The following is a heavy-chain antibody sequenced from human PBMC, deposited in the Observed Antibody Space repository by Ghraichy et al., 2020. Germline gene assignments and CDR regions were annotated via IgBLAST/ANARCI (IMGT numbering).Heavy chain of an antibody. D-gene: IGHD3-16*02. V-gene: IGHV1-8*01. Sequence: ASVKVSCKASGYTFTSYDINWVRQATGQGLEWMGWMNPNSGNTGYAQKFQGRVTMTRNTSISTAYMELSSLRSEDTAVYYCARGVITFGGVIVSSLDYWGQGTLVTVSS. J-gene: IGHJ4*02. CDR2: MNPNSGNT. CDR1: GYTFTSYD. CDR3: ARGVITFGGVIVSSLDY.